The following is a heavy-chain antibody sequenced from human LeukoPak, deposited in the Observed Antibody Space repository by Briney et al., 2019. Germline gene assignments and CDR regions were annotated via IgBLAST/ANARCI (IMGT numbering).Heavy chain of an antibody. Sequence: SQTLSLTCTVSGGSMSSGSYYWNWIRQPAGKGLEWIGRIYTSGSTNYNPSLKSRVTISLDASKKQFSLKLTSVTAADSAVYYCARGNPLDYWGQGTLVAVSS. CDR2: IYTSGST. J-gene: IGHJ4*02. V-gene: IGHV4-61*02. CDR1: GGSMSSGSYY. D-gene: IGHD1-14*01. CDR3: ARGNPLDY.